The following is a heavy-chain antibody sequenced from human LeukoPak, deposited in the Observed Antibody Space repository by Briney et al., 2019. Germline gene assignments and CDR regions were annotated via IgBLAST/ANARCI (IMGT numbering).Heavy chain of an antibody. V-gene: IGHV5-51*01. CDR3: ARPYYYASGSWYYFDY. D-gene: IGHD3-10*01. CDR1: GYSFTSYW. Sequence: GESLKISCKGSGYSFTSYWIAWVRQMPGKGLEWMGIIYPGDSDTRYCPSFQGQVTISADKSISTAYLQWSSLKASDTAMYYCARPYYYASGSWYYFDYWGQGTLVTVSS. CDR2: IYPGDSDT. J-gene: IGHJ4*02.